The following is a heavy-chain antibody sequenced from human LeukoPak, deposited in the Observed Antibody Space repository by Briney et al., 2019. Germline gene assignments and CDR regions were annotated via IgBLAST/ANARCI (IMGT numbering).Heavy chain of an antibody. Sequence: TSETLSLTCTVSGGSISSSSYYWGWIRQPPGKGLEWIGSIYYCGSTYYNPSLKSRVTISVDTSRNQFSLKLSSVTAADTAVYYCARIRITIFGVVIPETYYFDYWGQGTLVTVSS. D-gene: IGHD3-3*01. CDR3: ARIRITIFGVVIPETYYFDY. V-gene: IGHV4-39*07. J-gene: IGHJ4*02. CDR1: GGSISSSSYY. CDR2: IYYCGST.